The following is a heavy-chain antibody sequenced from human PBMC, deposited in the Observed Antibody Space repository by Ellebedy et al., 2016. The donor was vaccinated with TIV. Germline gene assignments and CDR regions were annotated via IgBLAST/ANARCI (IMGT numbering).Heavy chain of an antibody. V-gene: IGHV1-69*05. CDR1: GGTFSSYA. J-gene: IGHJ2*01. CDR3: ARVGIYYDSSGQTDPGSYWYFDL. D-gene: IGHD3-22*01. Sequence: AASVKVSCKASGGTFSSYAISWVRQAPGQGLEWMGGIIPIFGTAHYAQKFQGRVTKTRDTSTSTVYMELSSLRSEDTAVYYCARVGIYYDSSGQTDPGSYWYFDLWGRGTLVTVSS. CDR2: IIPIFGTA.